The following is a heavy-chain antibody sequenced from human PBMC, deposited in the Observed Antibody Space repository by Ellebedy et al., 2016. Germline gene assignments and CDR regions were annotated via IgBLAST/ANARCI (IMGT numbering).Heavy chain of an antibody. J-gene: IGHJ4*02. D-gene: IGHD4-17*01. CDR3: YYGHYSGY. Sequence: GGSLRLSXVASGFAFRNFLMTWVRQAPGGGLEAFSTISGGVDITVSADSVKGRFTISRDNSRNTLYLQMNSLRAEDTAVYYCYYGHYSGYWGQGTLVTVSS. V-gene: IGHV3-23*01. CDR2: ISGGVDIT. CDR1: GFAFRNFL.